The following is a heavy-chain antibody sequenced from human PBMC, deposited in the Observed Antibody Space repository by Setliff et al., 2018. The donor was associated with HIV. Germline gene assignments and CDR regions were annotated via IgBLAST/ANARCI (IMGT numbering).Heavy chain of an antibody. D-gene: IGHD6-25*01. J-gene: IGHJ4*02. CDR3: ARYSPRGYTLTGPY. CDR2: IYYSGST. V-gene: IGHV4-61*08. Sequence: PSETLSLTCTVSGVSISSGDYYWSWIRQPPGKGLEWAGYIYYSGSTKHNPSLKSRVTISLDTSKNQFSLKLTSVTAAGTAVYYCARYSPRGYTLTGPYWGQGTLVTVSS. CDR1: GVSISSGDYY.